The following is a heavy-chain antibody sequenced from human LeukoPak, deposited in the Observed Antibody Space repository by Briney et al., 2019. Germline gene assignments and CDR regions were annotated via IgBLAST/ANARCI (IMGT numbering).Heavy chain of an antibody. V-gene: IGHV3-23*01. CDR2: ISAGGVTT. CDR3: ARDDSSSLYYFDY. CDR1: GFTFNSYA. J-gene: IGHJ4*02. D-gene: IGHD6-13*01. Sequence: GGSLRLSCAASGFTFNSYAMSWVRQFPGKGLEWVSGISAGGVTTYYADSVKGRFTISRDNSKNTLYLHTNNLRAEDTAVYYCARDDSSSLYYFDYWGQGTLVTVSS.